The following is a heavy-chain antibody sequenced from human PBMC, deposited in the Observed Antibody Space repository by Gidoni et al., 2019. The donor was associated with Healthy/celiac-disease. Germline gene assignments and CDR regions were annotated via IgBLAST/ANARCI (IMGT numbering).Heavy chain of an antibody. J-gene: IGHJ2*01. V-gene: IGHV4-34*01. CDR2: INHSGST. CDR1: GGSFSGYY. Sequence: QVQLQQWGAGLLKPSETLSLTCAVYGGSFSGYYWSWIRQPPGKGLEWIGEINHSGSTNYNPSLKSRVTISVDTSKNQFSLKLSSVTAADTAVYYCARGLYFFVTLPYFDLWGRGTLVTVSS. CDR3: ARGLYFFVTLPYFDL. D-gene: IGHD2-2*01.